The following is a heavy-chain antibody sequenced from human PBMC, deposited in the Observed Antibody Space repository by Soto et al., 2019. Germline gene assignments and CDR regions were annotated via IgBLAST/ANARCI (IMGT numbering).Heavy chain of an antibody. D-gene: IGHD3-16*01. CDR3: AKVGPVWGAADF. Sequence: EVQFGESGGGLFKPGGSLRLSCAASGFSFSSYSINLVRQTPGKGLEWVSCISSSGSDIYYADSAKGRFTISRDNTKNSVFLQMNSLRAEDTAVYYCAKVGPVWGAADFWGQGTPVTVSS. J-gene: IGHJ4*02. V-gene: IGHV3-21*02. CDR1: GFSFSSYS. CDR2: ISSSGSDI.